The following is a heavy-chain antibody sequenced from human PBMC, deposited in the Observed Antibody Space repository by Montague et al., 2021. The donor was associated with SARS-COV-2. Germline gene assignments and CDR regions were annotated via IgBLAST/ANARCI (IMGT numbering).Heavy chain of an antibody. CDR2: IYYTGET. CDR1: GGSIRSYY. J-gene: IGHJ4*02. D-gene: IGHD3-3*01. V-gene: IGHV4-59*01. CDR3: ARFWSGYVDK. Sequence: SETLSLTCSFSGGSIRSYYWSWIRLPPGKPLEWLGYIYYTGETTHNPSLKSRVTISVDTSRSQFSLRLTSVTAAGTAGYFCARFWSGYVDKWSQGTLVTVSS.